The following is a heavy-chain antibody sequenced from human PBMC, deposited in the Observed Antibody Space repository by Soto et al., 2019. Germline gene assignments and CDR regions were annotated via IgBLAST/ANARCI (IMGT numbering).Heavy chain of an antibody. D-gene: IGHD2-15*01. CDR3: ATNSASGYRAFDS. CDR2: VNPILSMS. CDR1: GDTFNFYS. J-gene: IGHJ4*02. V-gene: IGHV1-69*02. Sequence: QVQLVQSGAEVKSAGSSVKVSCKASGDTFNFYSINWVRQAPGLGLEWVGRVNPILSMSNYAQRFQGRVTITPATSTVTAYMELRSLRSESTAIYSCATNSASGYRAFDSWSQGALVTVSS.